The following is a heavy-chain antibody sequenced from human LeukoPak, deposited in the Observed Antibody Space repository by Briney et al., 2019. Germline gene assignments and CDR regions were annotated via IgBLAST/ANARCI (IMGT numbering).Heavy chain of an antibody. V-gene: IGHV3-23*01. CDR1: GFTFSSYA. CDR2: ISGSGGST. Sequence: GGSLRLSCAASGFTFSSYAMSWARQAPGKGLEWVSAISGSGGSTYYADSVKGRFTISRDNSKNTLYLQMNSLRAEDTAVYYCAKDRSHYYGSGTWWFDPWGQGTLVTVSS. CDR3: AKDRSHYYGSGTWWFDP. D-gene: IGHD3-10*01. J-gene: IGHJ5*02.